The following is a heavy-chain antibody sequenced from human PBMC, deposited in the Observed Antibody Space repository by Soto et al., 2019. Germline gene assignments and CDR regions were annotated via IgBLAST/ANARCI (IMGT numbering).Heavy chain of an antibody. CDR1: GGSISSSSYY. D-gene: IGHD4-17*01. CDR3: ARNGKEVTTRLDYFDY. V-gene: IGHV4-39*01. J-gene: IGHJ4*02. CDR2: IYYSGST. Sequence: SSETLSLTCTVSGGSISSSSYYWGWIRQPPGKGLEWIGSIYYSGSTYYNPSLKSRVTISVDTSKNQFSLKLSSVTAADTAVYYCARNGKEVTTRLDYFDYWGQGTLVTVSS.